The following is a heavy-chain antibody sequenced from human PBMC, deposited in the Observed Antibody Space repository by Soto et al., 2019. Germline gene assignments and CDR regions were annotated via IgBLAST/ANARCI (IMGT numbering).Heavy chain of an antibody. J-gene: IGHJ4*02. CDR1: GYTFTSYG. V-gene: IGHV1-18*01. CDR3: AGGWFGEFVYQFDY. Sequence: QVQLVQSGAEVKKPGASVKVSCKPSGYTFTSYGITWVRQAPGQGLEWMGWISAYNGNTNYAQKFQGRVTRTTDTATSTAYMELRSLGSDDTAVYYCAGGWFGEFVYQFDYWGQGTLVTVAS. D-gene: IGHD3-10*01. CDR2: ISAYNGNT.